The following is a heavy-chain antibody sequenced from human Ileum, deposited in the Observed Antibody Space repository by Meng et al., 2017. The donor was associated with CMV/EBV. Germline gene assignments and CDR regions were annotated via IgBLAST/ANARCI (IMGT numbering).Heavy chain of an antibody. CDR1: GGTFSSYA. Sequence: SVKVSCKASGGTFSSYAISWVRQAPGQGLEWMGGIIPILGIANYAQKFQGRVTITADKSTSTAYMELSSLRSEDTAAYSWARGVVRGVIITRFDYWGQGTLVTVSS. V-gene: IGHV1-69*10. D-gene: IGHD3-10*01. J-gene: IGHJ4*02. CDR3: ARGVVRGVIITRFDY. CDR2: IIPILGIA.